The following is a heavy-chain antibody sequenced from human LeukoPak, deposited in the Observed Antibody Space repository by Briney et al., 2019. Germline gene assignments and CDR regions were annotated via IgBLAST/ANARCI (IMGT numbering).Heavy chain of an antibody. V-gene: IGHV3-23*01. D-gene: IGHD3-9*01. Sequence: PGGSLRLSCAASGFTFNNYAMSWVRQAPGKGLEWVSVISGSDGNTYYADSVKGRFTISRDNSKNTLYLQMNSLRAEDTAVYYCAKLGARHFDWLLVFDYWGQGTLVTVSS. CDR1: GFTFNNYA. J-gene: IGHJ4*02. CDR3: AKLGARHFDWLLVFDY. CDR2: ISGSDGNT.